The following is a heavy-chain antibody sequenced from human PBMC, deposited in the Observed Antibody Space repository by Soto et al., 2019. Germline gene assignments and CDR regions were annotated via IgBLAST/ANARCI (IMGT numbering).Heavy chain of an antibody. V-gene: IGHV3-30-3*01. Sequence: QVQLVESGGGVVQPGRSLRLSCAASGFTFRSYHMHWVRQAPGKGLEWVASISYDENNKYYTDSVKGRFTISRDNFKNTLYLQMNSLRDEDTAVYYCARAMDAAMASKDNWFDPWGQGTLVTVSS. J-gene: IGHJ5*02. CDR1: GFTFRSYH. D-gene: IGHD5-18*01. CDR2: ISYDENNK. CDR3: ARAMDAAMASKDNWFDP.